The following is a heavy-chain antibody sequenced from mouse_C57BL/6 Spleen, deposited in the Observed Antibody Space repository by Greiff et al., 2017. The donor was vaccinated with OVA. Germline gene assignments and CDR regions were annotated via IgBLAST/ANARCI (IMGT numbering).Heavy chain of an antibody. J-gene: IGHJ4*01. CDR3: ARGGWDYAMDY. V-gene: IGHV1-64*01. CDR1: GYTFTSYW. CDR2: IHPNSGST. Sequence: QVHVKQPGAELVKPGASVKLSCKASGYTFTSYWMHWVKQRPGQGLEWIGMIHPNSGSTNYNEKFKSKATLTVDKSSSTAYMQLSSLTSEDSAVYYCARGGWDYAMDYWGQGTSVTVSS. D-gene: IGHD3-3*01.